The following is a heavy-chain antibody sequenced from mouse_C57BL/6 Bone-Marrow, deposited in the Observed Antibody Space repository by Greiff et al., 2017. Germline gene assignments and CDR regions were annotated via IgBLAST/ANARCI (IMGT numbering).Heavy chain of an antibody. J-gene: IGHJ2*01. Sequence: QVQLQQPGAELVMPGASVKLSCKASGYTFTSYWMHWVKQRPGQGLEWIGEIDPSDSYTKYNQKFKGKSTLTVDKSSSSAYMQLSRLTSEDSAVYYSAREGLGITNCDYWGKGTTLTVSS. V-gene: IGHV1-69*01. CDR1: GYTFTSYW. D-gene: IGHD2-4*01. CDR2: IDPSDSYT. CDR3: AREGLGITNCDY.